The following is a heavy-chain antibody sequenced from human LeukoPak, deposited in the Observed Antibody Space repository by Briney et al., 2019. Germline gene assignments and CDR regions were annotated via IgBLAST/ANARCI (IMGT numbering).Heavy chain of an antibody. J-gene: IGHJ6*02. CDR3: ARDSAYDILTGYYRQPDYYYYYGMDV. CDR1: GFTFSGYA. CDR2: ISGSGNST. Sequence: PGGSLRLSCAASGFTFSGYAMTWVRQAPGKGLEWVSTISGSGNSTYYADSVKGRFTISRDNAKDSLYLQMNSLRAEDTAVYYCARDSAYDILTGYYRQPDYYYYYGMDVWGQGTTVTVSS. V-gene: IGHV3-23*01. D-gene: IGHD3-9*01.